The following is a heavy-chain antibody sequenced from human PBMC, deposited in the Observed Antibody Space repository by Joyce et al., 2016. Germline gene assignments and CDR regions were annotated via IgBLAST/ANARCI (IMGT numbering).Heavy chain of an antibody. CDR2: IHSSERR. CDR1: GGSISSSSYF. J-gene: IGHJ4*02. D-gene: IGHD6-19*01. Sequence: QVQLQESGPGLVKPSQTLSLTCTVSGGSISSSSYFWSWIRQPAGKGLEWIGRIHSSERREYNPSLRCRVTISVDTSTNQLSLELSSVTTADTAVYFCAKAVPDVSPDSWGLGTLVTVSS. V-gene: IGHV4-61*02. CDR3: AKAVPDVSPDS.